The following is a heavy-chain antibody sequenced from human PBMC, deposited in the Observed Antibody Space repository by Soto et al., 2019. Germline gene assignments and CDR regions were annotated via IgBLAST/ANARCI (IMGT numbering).Heavy chain of an antibody. J-gene: IGHJ6*02. CDR2: IKQDGSEK. CDR3: ARDYFFRPGGYYYYGMDV. D-gene: IGHD3-10*01. Sequence: EVQLVESGGGLVQPGGSLRLSCAASGFTFSSYWMSWVRQAPGKGQEWVANIKQDGSEKYYVDSVKGRFTISRDNAKNSLYLQMNSLRAEDSAVYYCARDYFFRPGGYYYYGMDVWGQGTTVTVSS. V-gene: IGHV3-7*01. CDR1: GFTFSSYW.